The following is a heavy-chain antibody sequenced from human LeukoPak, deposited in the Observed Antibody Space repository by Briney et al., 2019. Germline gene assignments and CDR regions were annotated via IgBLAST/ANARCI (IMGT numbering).Heavy chain of an antibody. CDR3: ARDLSGVAGYTYGRGIDY. D-gene: IGHD5-18*01. CDR1: GFTFSSYE. Sequence: GGSLRLSCAASGFTFSSYEMNWVRQAPGKGLEWVANIKKDGSEKYYVDSVKGRFTISRDNAKTSLYLQMNSLRAEDTAVYYCARDLSGVAGYTYGRGIDYWGQGTLVTVSS. J-gene: IGHJ4*02. CDR2: IKKDGSEK. V-gene: IGHV3-7*01.